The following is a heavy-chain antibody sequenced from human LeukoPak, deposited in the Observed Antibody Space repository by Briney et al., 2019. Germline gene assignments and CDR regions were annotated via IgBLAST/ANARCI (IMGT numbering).Heavy chain of an antibody. CDR1: GGSISSYY. V-gene: IGHV4-59*08. CDR2: IYYSGST. CDR3: ARQDRGSYDY. Sequence: SETLSLTCTVSGGSISSYYWSWIRQPPGKGLEWIGYIYYSGSTNYNPSLKSRVTISVDTSKNQFSLKLSSVTAADPAVYYCARQDRGSYDYWGQGTLVTVSS. D-gene: IGHD1-26*01. J-gene: IGHJ4*02.